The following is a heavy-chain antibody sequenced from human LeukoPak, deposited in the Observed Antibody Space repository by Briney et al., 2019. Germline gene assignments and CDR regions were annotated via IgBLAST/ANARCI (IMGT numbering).Heavy chain of an antibody. Sequence: ASVKVSCKASGYTFTGYYMHWVRQAPGQGLEWMGWINPNSGGTNYAQKFQGRVTMTTDTSTSTAYMELRSLRSDDTAVYYCARANGDHYDYWGQGTLVTVSS. J-gene: IGHJ4*02. D-gene: IGHD4-17*01. CDR3: ARANGDHYDY. CDR1: GYTFTGYY. V-gene: IGHV1-2*02. CDR2: INPNSGGT.